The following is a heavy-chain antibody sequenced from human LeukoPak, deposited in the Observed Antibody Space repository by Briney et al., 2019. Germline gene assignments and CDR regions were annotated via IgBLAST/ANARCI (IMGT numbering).Heavy chain of an antibody. CDR1: GYSISSGYY. CDR3: ARVVPAGLFDY. J-gene: IGHJ4*02. D-gene: IGHD2-2*01. Sequence: PSETLSLTCAVSGYSISSGYYWGWIRQPPGKGLEWIGSIYHSGSTYYNPSLKSRVTISVDTSKNQFSLKLSSVTAADTAVYYCARVVPAGLFDYWGQGTLDTVSS. CDR2: IYHSGST. V-gene: IGHV4-38-2*01.